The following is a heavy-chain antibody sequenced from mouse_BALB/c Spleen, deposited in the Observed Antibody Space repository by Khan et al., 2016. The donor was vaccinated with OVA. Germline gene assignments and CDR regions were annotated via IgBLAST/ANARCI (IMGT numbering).Heavy chain of an antibody. CDR1: GYTFTSYW. J-gene: IGHJ4*01. V-gene: IGHV1S41*01. Sequence: DLVMPGAAVTLSCKASGYTFTSYWINWIKQRPGQGLEWIGRIDPGSGSTTYNALFKGKATLTVDASSSTASIQLSSLSSEDSAVSFGARSNYNGSGLYAMDYWGQGTSVTVSS. CDR3: ARSNYNGSGLYAMDY. CDR2: IDPGSGST. D-gene: IGHD1-3*01.